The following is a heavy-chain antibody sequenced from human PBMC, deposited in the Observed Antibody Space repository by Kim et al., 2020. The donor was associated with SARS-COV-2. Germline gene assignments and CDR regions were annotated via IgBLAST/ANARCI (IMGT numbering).Heavy chain of an antibody. D-gene: IGHD6-19*01. Sequence: SVKVSCKASGGTFSSYAISWVRQAPGQGLEWMGGIIPIFGTANYAQKFQGRVTITADESTSTAYMELSSLRSEDTAVYYCARGVVAVAQGNYFDYWGQGTLVTVSS. J-gene: IGHJ4*02. CDR1: GGTFSSYA. V-gene: IGHV1-69*13. CDR2: IIPIFGTA. CDR3: ARGVVAVAQGNYFDY.